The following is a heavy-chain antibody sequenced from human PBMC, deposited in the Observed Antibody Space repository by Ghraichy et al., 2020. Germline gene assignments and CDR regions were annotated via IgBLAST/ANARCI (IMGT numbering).Heavy chain of an antibody. CDR2: VSSDGSNK. V-gene: IGHV3-30-3*01. CDR3: ARDGNSGYSSGSDAFDI. Sequence: WVAVVSSDGSNKYYADSVKGRFTISRDNSKNTLFLQMNSLRAEDTAVYYCARDGNSGYSSGSDAFDILGQEKMVTVSS. D-gene: IGHD6-19*01. J-gene: IGHJ3*02.